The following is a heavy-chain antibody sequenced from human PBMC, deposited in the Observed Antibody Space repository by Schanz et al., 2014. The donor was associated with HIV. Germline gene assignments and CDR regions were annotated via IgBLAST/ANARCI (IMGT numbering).Heavy chain of an antibody. J-gene: IGHJ6*02. V-gene: IGHV3-49*05. CDR2: IRSKGYGGTP. CDR1: GFTFGDYA. D-gene: IGHD5-18*01. Sequence: EVHLVESGGGLIKPGRSLRLSCTASGFTFGDYAMSWFRQAPGKGLEWVGFIRSKGYGGTPDYAASVKGRFTISRDDSKSIAYLQMNSLKTEDTAVYYCRGYRFYYGVDFWGQGTTVTVS. CDR3: RGYRFYYGVDF.